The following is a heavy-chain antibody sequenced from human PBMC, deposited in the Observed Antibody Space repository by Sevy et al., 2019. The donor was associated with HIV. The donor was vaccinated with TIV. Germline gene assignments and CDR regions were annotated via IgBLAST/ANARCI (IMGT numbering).Heavy chain of an antibody. D-gene: IGHD2-2*01. J-gene: IGHJ6*02. V-gene: IGHV3-30-3*01. CDR2: ISYDGSNK. CDR3: ASVREGGKDCSSTSCYLAYYYGMDV. CDR1: GFTFSSYA. Sequence: GGSLRLSCAASGFTFSSYAMHWVRQAPGKGLEWVSVISYDGSNKYYADSVKGRFTISRDKSKNTRYLQMNSLRAEDAAVYYCASVREGGKDCSSTSCYLAYYYGMDVWGQGTTVTVSS.